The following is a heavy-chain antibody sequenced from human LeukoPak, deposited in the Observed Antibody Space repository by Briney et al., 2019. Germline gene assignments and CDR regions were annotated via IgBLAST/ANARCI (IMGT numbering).Heavy chain of an antibody. CDR3: ARGYSSSSPFDY. CDR1: GYIFTGYY. V-gene: IGHV1-2*02. CDR2: INPNSGGT. D-gene: IGHD6-6*01. Sequence: ASVKVSCKASGYIFTGYYIHWVRQAPGQGLEWMGWINPNSGGTNYAQKFQGRVTMTRDTSISTAYMELSRLRSDDTAAYYCARGYSSSSPFDYWGQGTLVTVSS. J-gene: IGHJ4*02.